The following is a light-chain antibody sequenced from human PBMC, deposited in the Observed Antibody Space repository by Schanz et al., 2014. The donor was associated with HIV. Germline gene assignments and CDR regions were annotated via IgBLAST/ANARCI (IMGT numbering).Light chain of an antibody. CDR3: SSYMTNRTMA. J-gene: IGLJ2*01. CDR1: SNDIGGYNY. V-gene: IGLV2-14*01. CDR2: DVS. Sequence: QSALAQPASVSGSPGQSITISCTGTSNDIGGYNYVSWYQQHPGKAPKLIIFDVSDRPSGVSIRFSGSKSGNTASLTISGLQADDEGDYYCSSYMTNRTMAFGGGTKLTVL.